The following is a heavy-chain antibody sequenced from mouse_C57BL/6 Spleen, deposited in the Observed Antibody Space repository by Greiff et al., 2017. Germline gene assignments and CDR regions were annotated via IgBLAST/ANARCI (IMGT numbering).Heavy chain of an antibody. Sequence: EVKLMESGPGLVKPSQSLSLTCSVSGYSITSGYYWNWIRQFPGNKLEWMGYISYNGSNNYNPSLKNRISITRDTSNNQFFLKLNSVTTEDTATYYCARRDGYYLYFDYWGQGTTLTVSS. D-gene: IGHD2-3*01. J-gene: IGHJ2*01. V-gene: IGHV3-6*01. CDR1: GYSITSGYY. CDR2: ISYNGSN. CDR3: ARRDGYYLYFDY.